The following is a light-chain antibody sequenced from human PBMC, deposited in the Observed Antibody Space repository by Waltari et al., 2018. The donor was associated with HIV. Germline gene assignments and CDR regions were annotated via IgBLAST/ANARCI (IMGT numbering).Light chain of an antibody. Sequence: QSVLTQPPSASGTPGQRVTISCSGSSSNIGTHTVSWYTQLPGTAPNLLIYDNNRRPSGVPDRFSGSKSGTSASLAISGLQSEDEADYYCASWDDSLNGRVFGGGTKLTVL. V-gene: IGLV1-44*01. CDR1: SSNIGTHT. J-gene: IGLJ3*02. CDR3: ASWDDSLNGRV. CDR2: DNN.